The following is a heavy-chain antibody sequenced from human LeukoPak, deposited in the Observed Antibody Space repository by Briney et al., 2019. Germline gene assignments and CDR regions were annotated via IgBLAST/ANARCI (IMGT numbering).Heavy chain of an antibody. CDR3: VRGYSGYDDY. J-gene: IGHJ4*02. CDR2: ISSHGDNT. D-gene: IGHD5-12*01. Sequence: PGGSLRLPCSASGFTFSSYAMHWVRQTPGKGLEYVSAISSHGDNTYYADSVKGRFTISRDNSKNTLFLQMSSLRAEGTAVYYCVRGYSGYDDYWGQGTLVTVSS. CDR1: GFTFSSYA. V-gene: IGHV3-64D*09.